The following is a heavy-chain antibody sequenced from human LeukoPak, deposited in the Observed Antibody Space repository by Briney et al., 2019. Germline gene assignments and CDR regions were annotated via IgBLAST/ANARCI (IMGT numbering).Heavy chain of an antibody. D-gene: IGHD6-19*01. CDR1: GFTFSTYW. Sequence: PGGSLRLSCAASGFTFSTYWMSWVRQAPGKGLGWVANIKQDGSEKYYVDSVKGRFTISRDNAKNSLYLQMNSLRAEDTAVYYCQAEASTVAGTVYWGQGTLVTVSS. J-gene: IGHJ4*02. CDR3: QAEASTVAGTVY. CDR2: IKQDGSEK. V-gene: IGHV3-7*03.